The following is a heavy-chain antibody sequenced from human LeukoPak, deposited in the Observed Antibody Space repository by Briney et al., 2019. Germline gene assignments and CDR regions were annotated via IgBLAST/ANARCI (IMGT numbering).Heavy chain of an antibody. CDR1: GFTVSSNY. D-gene: IGHD3-16*01. V-gene: IGHV3-53*01. CDR2: IYSGDST. J-gene: IGHJ6*02. CDR3: ARFGVPYGMDV. Sequence: HTGGSLRLSCAASGFTVSSNYMSWVRQAPGKGLEWVSVIYSGDSTYYADSVKGRFTISRDNAKNSLLLQMNSLRAEDTAVYHCARFGVPYGMDVWGQGTTVTVSS.